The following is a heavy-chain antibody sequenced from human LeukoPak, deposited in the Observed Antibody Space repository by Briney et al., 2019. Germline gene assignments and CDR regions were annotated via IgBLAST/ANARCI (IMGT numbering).Heavy chain of an antibody. CDR2: INPNSGGT. CDR3: ARDRRIGIAVAGGVDP. Sequence: GAPVKVSCKASGYTFTAYYMHWVRQAPGQGLEWMGWINPNSGGTNYAQKFQGRVTMTRDTSISTVYMELSSLRSDDTAVYYCARDRRIGIAVAGGVDPWGQGTLVTVSS. D-gene: IGHD6-19*01. J-gene: IGHJ5*02. CDR1: GYTFTAYY. V-gene: IGHV1-2*02.